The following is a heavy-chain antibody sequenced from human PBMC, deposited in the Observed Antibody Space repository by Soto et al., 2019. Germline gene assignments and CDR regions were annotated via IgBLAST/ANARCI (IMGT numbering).Heavy chain of an antibody. D-gene: IGHD3-3*01. V-gene: IGHV3-30*03. CDR1: GFTFSNDG. Sequence: QVQLVESGGGVVQPGRSLRLSCAASGFTFSNDGMHWVRQAPGKGLEWVALISYDGSYNYYADSVKGRFTISRDNSKNTLYLQMNSLRAEDTATYYCATAAMEGYFDYWGQGTLLTVSS. CDR2: ISYDGSYN. CDR3: ATAAMEGYFDY. J-gene: IGHJ4*02.